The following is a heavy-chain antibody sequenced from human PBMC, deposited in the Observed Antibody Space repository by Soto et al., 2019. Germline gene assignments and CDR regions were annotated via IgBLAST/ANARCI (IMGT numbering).Heavy chain of an antibody. Sequence: QVQLQQWGAGLLKPSETLSLTCAVYGGSFSGYYWSWIRQPPGKGLEWIGEINHSGSTNYNPSLKSRVTISVDTSKNQFSLKLSSVIAADTAVYYCAREPRFYCSGGSCYSGLWFDPWGQGTLVTVSS. CDR2: INHSGST. J-gene: IGHJ5*02. CDR1: GGSFSGYY. V-gene: IGHV4-34*01. CDR3: AREPRFYCSGGSCYSGLWFDP. D-gene: IGHD2-15*01.